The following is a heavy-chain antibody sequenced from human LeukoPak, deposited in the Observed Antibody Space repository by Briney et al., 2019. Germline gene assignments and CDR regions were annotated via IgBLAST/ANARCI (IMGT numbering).Heavy chain of an antibody. Sequence: SETLSLXCAVYGGSFSGYYWSWIRQPPGKGLEWIGEINHSGSTNYNPSLKSRVTISVDTSKNQFSLKLSSVTAADTAVYYCARSRDGYKELDYWGQGTLVTVSS. CDR3: ARSRDGYKELDY. V-gene: IGHV4-34*01. D-gene: IGHD5-24*01. J-gene: IGHJ4*02. CDR2: INHSGST. CDR1: GGSFSGYY.